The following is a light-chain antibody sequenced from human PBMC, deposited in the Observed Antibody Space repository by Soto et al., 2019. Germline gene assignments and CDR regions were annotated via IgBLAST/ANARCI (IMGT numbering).Light chain of an antibody. CDR1: QTVSSNF. Sequence: EILLTQSPGTLSLSPGERGTLSCRASQTVSSNFLAWYQQKPGQAPRLLIYDASSRATGIPDRFSASGSGTDFTLTISSLEPEDVAVYYCQQYVASPYTFGQGTKVDIK. V-gene: IGKV3-20*01. J-gene: IGKJ2*01. CDR2: DAS. CDR3: QQYVASPYT.